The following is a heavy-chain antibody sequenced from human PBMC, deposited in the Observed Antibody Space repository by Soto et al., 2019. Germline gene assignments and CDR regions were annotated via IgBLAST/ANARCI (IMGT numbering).Heavy chain of an antibody. CDR1: GFTVSNNY. J-gene: IGHJ4*02. CDR3: ARDGTYNWV. D-gene: IGHD1-1*01. Sequence: ELQLVASGGGLVQPGGSLRLSCAASGFTVSNNYVRWVRQAPGKGLERVSLIFSNGDTRYADSVKGRFTISRDSSSNTLHLQMNSLRVEDTAFYYCARDGTYNWVGGQGIHVTVSS. V-gene: IGHV3-66*01. CDR2: IFSNGDT.